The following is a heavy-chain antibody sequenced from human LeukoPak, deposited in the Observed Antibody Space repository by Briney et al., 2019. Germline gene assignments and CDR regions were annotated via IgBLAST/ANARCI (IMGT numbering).Heavy chain of an antibody. CDR2: IMEDGSEK. Sequence: TGRSLRLSCAAFGFTFNDYWMTWVSRSPGKGLEWVANIMEDGSEKNYVDSVKGRFTISRDNAKNSLHLQMNSLRAEDTAVYYCVRGRLTTDFWGQGTLVTVSS. J-gene: IGHJ4*02. CDR3: VRGRLTTDF. CDR1: GFTFNDYW. V-gene: IGHV3-7*05. D-gene: IGHD1-1*01.